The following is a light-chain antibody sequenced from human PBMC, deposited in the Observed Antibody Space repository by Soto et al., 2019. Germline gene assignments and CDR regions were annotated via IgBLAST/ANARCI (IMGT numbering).Light chain of an antibody. J-gene: IGKJ3*01. CDR3: QQFDDYPFT. Sequence: AIQLTQSPSSLSAYVGDSVSITCRASQGISSALAWYQQKPGRAPKLLIYDDSSLEGGVPSRFSGSISGTDFTLTVSSLQPEDFATYYCQQFDDYPFTFGPGTKVDIK. CDR2: DDS. CDR1: QGISSA. V-gene: IGKV1D-13*01.